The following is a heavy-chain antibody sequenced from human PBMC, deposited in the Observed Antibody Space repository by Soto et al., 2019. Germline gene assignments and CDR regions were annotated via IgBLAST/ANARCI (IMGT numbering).Heavy chain of an antibody. CDR1: GFTFSSYS. J-gene: IGHJ4*02. D-gene: IGHD3-10*01. Sequence: PGGSLRLSCAASGFTFSSYSMNWVRQAPGKGLEWVSSISSSSSYIYYADSVKGRFTISRDNAKNSLYLQMNSLRAEDTAVYYCARNYYGSGSPGDYWGQGTLVTVSS. CDR2: ISSSSSYI. V-gene: IGHV3-21*01. CDR3: ARNYYGSGSPGDY.